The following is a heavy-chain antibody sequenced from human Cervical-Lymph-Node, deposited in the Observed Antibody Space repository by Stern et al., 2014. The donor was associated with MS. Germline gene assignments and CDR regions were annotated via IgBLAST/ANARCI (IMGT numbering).Heavy chain of an antibody. V-gene: IGHV2-5*02. CDR2: IYWDDDK. CDR3: AHSRRVGDFWSGYYTGMDV. Sequence: QITLKESGPTLVKPTKTLTLTCTFSGFSLSTSGVGVGWIRQPPGKALEWLAIIYWDDDKRYRPSLKSRLTITKDTSKTQVVLTMTNMDPVDTATYYCAHSRRVGDFWSGYYTGMDVWGQGTTVTVSS. D-gene: IGHD3-3*01. CDR1: GFSLSTSGVG. J-gene: IGHJ6*02.